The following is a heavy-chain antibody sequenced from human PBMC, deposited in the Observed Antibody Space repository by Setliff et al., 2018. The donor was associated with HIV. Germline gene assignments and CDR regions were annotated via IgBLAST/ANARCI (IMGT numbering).Heavy chain of an antibody. Sequence: SETLSLTCTVSGGSISTSYWNWIRQPPGKGLEWIAYIYISGTTNYNPSLKSRVTISLDTSRNQFSLKLGSVTAADTAMYYCARGHCGGGSCNGFDIWGQGTMVTVS. V-gene: IGHV4-4*09. CDR3: ARGHCGGGSCNGFDI. CDR1: GGSISTSY. CDR2: IYISGTT. J-gene: IGHJ3*02. D-gene: IGHD2-15*01.